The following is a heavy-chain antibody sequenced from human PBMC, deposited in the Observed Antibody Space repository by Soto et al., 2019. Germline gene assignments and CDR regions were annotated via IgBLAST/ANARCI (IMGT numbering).Heavy chain of an antibody. D-gene: IGHD6-13*01. J-gene: IGHJ5*02. V-gene: IGHV4-59*08. CDR1: GGSISSYY. Sequence: TSETLSLTCTVSGGSISSYYWSWIRQPPGKGLEWIGYIYYSGSTNYNPSLKSRVTISVDTSKNQFSLKLSSVTAADTAVYYCASHGGAGIAPPVDPSAPWGKGPLVT. CDR3: ASHGGAGIAPPVDPSAP. CDR2: IYYSGST.